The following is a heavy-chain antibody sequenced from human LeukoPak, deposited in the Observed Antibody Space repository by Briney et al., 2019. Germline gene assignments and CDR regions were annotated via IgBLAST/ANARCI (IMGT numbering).Heavy chain of an antibody. V-gene: IGHV3-23*01. CDR3: AYYDSSGYYYGRLRY. D-gene: IGHD3-22*01. Sequence: GGSLRLSCAAYGFTFNSHAMSWVRKIPGKGLEWVSSVTADGTNTHFADSVKGRFTISRDNSKNTLYLHMNSLRVDDTAVYFCAYYDSSGYYYGRLRYWGQGTPVTVSS. CDR2: VTADGTNT. CDR1: GFTFNSHA. J-gene: IGHJ4*02.